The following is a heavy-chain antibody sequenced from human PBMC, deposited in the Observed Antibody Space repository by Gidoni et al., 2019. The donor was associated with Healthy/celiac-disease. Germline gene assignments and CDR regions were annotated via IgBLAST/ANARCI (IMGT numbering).Heavy chain of an antibody. CDR2: INWNGGST. D-gene: IGHD3-9*01. CDR3: ARATYYDILTGSLGAFDI. Sequence: EVQLVASGGGVVRPGGSLRLSCPASGFTFDAYGMSWVRQAPGKGPEWVSGINWNGGSTGYADSVKGRFTISRDNAKNSLYLQMNSLRAEDTALYYCARATYYDILTGSLGAFDIWGQGTMVTVSS. V-gene: IGHV3-20*04. J-gene: IGHJ3*02. CDR1: GFTFDAYG.